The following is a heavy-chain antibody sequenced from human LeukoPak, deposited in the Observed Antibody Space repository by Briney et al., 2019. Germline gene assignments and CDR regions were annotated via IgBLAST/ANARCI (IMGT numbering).Heavy chain of an antibody. Sequence: SDTLSLTCAVSGGSISSSNWWSWVRQPPGKGLEWIGEIYHSGSTNYNPSLKGRVTISVDKSKNQFSLKLSSVTAADTAVYYCARRAYDILTGFDYWGQGTLVTVSS. CDR2: IYHSGST. V-gene: IGHV4-4*02. CDR1: GGSISSSNW. D-gene: IGHD3-9*01. J-gene: IGHJ4*02. CDR3: ARRAYDILTGFDY.